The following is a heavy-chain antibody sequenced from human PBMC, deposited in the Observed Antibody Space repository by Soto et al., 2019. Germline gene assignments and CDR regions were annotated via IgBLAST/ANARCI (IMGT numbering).Heavy chain of an antibody. D-gene: IGHD3-10*01. Sequence: EVQLLESGGGLVQPGGSLRLSCAASGFTFSSYAMSWVRQAPGKGLAWVSTISGGDTYYADFVKGRFTISRDISKNTLYLQMDGLRAEDTAIYYCTKDRETAWFPDFWGQGTLVTVSS. CDR2: ISGGDT. CDR3: TKDRETAWFPDF. CDR1: GFTFSSYA. V-gene: IGHV3-23*01. J-gene: IGHJ4*02.